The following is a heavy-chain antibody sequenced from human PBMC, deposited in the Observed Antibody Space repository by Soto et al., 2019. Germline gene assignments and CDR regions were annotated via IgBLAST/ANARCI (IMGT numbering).Heavy chain of an antibody. D-gene: IGHD6-19*01. CDR1: GGSITSGGYY. V-gene: IGHV4-31*03. J-gene: IGHJ5*02. CDR3: ARGGWSDNWFVP. CDR2: IYYSGST. Sequence: SETLSLTCTVSGGSITSGGYYWGWIRQHPGKSLEWIGHIYYSGSTSYNPSLKSRVSMSADTSKNQFSMKLSSVTAADTAVYYCARGGWSDNWFVPWGQGTLVTVSS.